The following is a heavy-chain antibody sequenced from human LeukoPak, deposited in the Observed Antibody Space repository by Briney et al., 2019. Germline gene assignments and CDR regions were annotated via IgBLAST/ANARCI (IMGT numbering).Heavy chain of an antibody. D-gene: IGHD3-10*01. J-gene: IGHJ4*02. CDR1: GFTFSNAW. CDR2: IKSKPDGGTT. CDR3: TTPEDYYGSGSYRY. Sequence: PGGSLRLSCAASGFTFSNAWMSWVRQAPGKGLEWVGRIKSKPDGGTTDYAAPVKGRFTISRDDSKNTLYLQMNSLKTEDTAVYYCTTPEDYYGSGSYRYWGQGTLVTVSS. V-gene: IGHV3-15*01.